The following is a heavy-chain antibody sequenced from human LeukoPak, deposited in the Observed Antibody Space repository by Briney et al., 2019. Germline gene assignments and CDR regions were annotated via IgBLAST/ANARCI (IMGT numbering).Heavy chain of an antibody. CDR1: GGSISSSSYY. CDR3: ASTGGGSNTSPPFIY. V-gene: IGHV4-39*01. Sequence: SETLSLTCTVSGGSISSSSYYWGWIRQPPGKGLEWIGSIYYSGSTYYNPSLKSRVTISVDTSKNQFSLKLSSVTAADTAVYYCASTGGGSNTSPPFIYWGQGTLVTVSS. CDR2: IYYSGST. D-gene: IGHD2-2*01. J-gene: IGHJ4*02.